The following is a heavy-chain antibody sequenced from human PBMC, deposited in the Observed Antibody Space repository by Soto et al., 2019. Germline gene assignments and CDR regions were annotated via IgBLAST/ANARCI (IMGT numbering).Heavy chain of an antibody. J-gene: IGHJ5*02. D-gene: IGHD2-21*02. Sequence: QVQLVQSGAEVKKPGSSVKVSCKASGVTFNSYTIIWVRQAPGQGLQWMGGIIPIFGTPKYAQKFQGRVTISADESTSTAYLELSRLTSDDTAIYYCAGGDYYPPSNWFDPWGQGTLVTVSS. CDR3: AGGDYYPPSNWFDP. CDR1: GVTFNSYT. V-gene: IGHV1-69*01. CDR2: IIPIFGTP.